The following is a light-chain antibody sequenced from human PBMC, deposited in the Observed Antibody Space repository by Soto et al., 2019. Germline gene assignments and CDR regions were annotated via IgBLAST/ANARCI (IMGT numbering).Light chain of an antibody. J-gene: IGKJ1*01. Sequence: EIVLTQSPGTLSLSPGERATLSCRASQSVSNNYLAWYQQKPGQAPRLLIYGASNRATGIPSRFSGSGSGTDFTLTISRLEPGDFALYYCQQYAFSPGSFGQGTTGDIK. V-gene: IGKV3-20*01. CDR2: GAS. CDR1: QSVSNNY. CDR3: QQYAFSPGS.